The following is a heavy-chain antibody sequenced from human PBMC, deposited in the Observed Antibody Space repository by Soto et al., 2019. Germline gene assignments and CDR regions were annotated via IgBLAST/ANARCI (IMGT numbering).Heavy chain of an antibody. Sequence: GGSLRLSCAASGFTFSSYAMHWVRQAPGKGLEYVSAISSNGGSTYYANSVKGRFTISRDNSKNTLYVQMGSLRAEDMAVYYCARVPVGSYGYCYYGMDVWGQGTTVTVSS. V-gene: IGHV3-64*01. CDR3: ARVPVGSYGYCYYGMDV. CDR1: GFTFSSYA. D-gene: IGHD5-18*01. J-gene: IGHJ6*02. CDR2: ISSNGGST.